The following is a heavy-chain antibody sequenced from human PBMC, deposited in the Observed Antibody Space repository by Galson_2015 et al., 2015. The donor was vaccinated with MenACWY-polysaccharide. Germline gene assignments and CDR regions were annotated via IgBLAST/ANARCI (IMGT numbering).Heavy chain of an antibody. Sequence: SVKVSCEASGYTFTGNFIHWVRQAPGKGLEWMGWINPNSGATNYAHEFQGRFTMTRDTSNNTVYMEMNRLRADDTAVYYCASGACGMDVWGQGTLVTVSS. CDR1: GYTFTGNF. J-gene: IGHJ4*01. D-gene: IGHD1-14*01. CDR2: INPNSGAT. CDR3: ASGACGMDV. V-gene: IGHV1-2*02.